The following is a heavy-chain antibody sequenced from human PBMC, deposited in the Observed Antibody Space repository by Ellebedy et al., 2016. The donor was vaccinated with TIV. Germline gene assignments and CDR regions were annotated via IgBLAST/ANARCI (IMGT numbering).Heavy chain of an antibody. CDR1: GFIFRSYA. V-gene: IGHV3-30*01. Sequence: GESLKISCGASGFIFRSYAMHWVRHPPGKGLEWVAVISYDGSNKYYAESVKGRFTISRDNSKNTLYLQMNSLRPEDTAIYYCAKVNTTMVTVFSYIENWGQGTLVTVSS. J-gene: IGHJ4*02. CDR3: AKVNTTMVTVFSYIEN. CDR2: ISYDGSNK. D-gene: IGHD5-18*01.